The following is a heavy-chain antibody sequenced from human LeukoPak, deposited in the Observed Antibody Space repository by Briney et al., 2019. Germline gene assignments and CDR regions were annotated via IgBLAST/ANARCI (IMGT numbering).Heavy chain of an antibody. D-gene: IGHD3-10*01. V-gene: IGHV4-34*01. CDR1: GGSFSGYY. CDR2: INHSGST. Sequence: SETLSLTCAVYGGSFSGYYWSWIRQPPGKGLEWIGEINHSGSTNYNPSLKSRVTISVDTSKNQFSLKLSSVTAADTAVYYCARAYYYGSGSPPGDYWGQGTLVTVSS. J-gene: IGHJ4*02. CDR3: ARAYYYGSGSPPGDY.